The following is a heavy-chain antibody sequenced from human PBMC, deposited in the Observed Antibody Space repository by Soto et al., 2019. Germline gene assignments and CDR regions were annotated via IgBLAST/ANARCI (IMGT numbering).Heavy chain of an antibody. CDR2: IYHTGSS. CDR3: ARHPSDFWFDP. Sequence: PSENLSLTCTVSGVSIPSPSYYCTLIRQHPGKGLEWIGYIYHTGSSYYNPSLKSRVTVSVDTSKNQFSLKLSSVTAADTAVYYCARHPSDFWFDPWGQGTLVTVS. CDR1: GVSIPSPSYY. V-gene: IGHV4-39*01. D-gene: IGHD2-21*02. J-gene: IGHJ5*02.